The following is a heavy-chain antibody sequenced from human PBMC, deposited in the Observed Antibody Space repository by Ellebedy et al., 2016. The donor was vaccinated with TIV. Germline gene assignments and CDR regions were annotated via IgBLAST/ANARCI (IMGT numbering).Heavy chain of an antibody. J-gene: IGHJ4*02. CDR3: TRETNPSPGAVAGTGFDC. CDR1: GFSFSNYG. CDR2: KRFDGRNE. D-gene: IGHD6-19*01. V-gene: IGHV3-30*02. Sequence: GESLKISCVASGFSFSNYGMHWVRQAPGKGLEWVAFKRFDGRNEYSGDSVKGRFFISRDVSKNTLFLQMNRLRAEDTAMYYCTRETNPSPGAVAGTGFDCWGQGALVIVSS.